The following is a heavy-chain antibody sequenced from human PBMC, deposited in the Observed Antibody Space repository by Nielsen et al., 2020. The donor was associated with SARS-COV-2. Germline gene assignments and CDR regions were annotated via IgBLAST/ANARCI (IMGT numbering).Heavy chain of an antibody. CDR2: IVGSGGST. V-gene: IGHV3-23*01. CDR3: ARDPVDYGDGGFDY. Sequence: GGSLRLSCAASGFTFSTYAMSWVRQAPGKGLEWVSGIVGSGGSTYYADSVKGRFTISRDNSKNTLYLQMNSLRAEDTAVYYCARDPVDYGDGGFDYWGQGTLVTVSS. J-gene: IGHJ4*02. D-gene: IGHD4-17*01. CDR1: GFTFSTYA.